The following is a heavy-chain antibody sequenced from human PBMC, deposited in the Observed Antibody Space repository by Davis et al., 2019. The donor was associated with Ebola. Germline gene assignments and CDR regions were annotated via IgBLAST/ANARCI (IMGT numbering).Heavy chain of an antibody. Sequence: GESLNISCPASGFTYDDYAMHWVRQPPGTGLEWVSLISWDGGSTYYADSVKGRFTISRDNSNNSLYLQMNSLRAEDTALYYCAKAPRPYSSSSHYYYYMDVWGKGTTVTVSS. D-gene: IGHD6-6*01. V-gene: IGHV3-43D*03. CDR3: AKAPRPYSSSSHYYYYMDV. CDR2: ISWDGGST. CDR1: GFTYDDYA. J-gene: IGHJ6*03.